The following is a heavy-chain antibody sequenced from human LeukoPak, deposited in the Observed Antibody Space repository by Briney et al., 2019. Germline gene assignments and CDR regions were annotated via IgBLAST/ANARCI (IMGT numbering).Heavy chain of an antibody. D-gene: IGHD5-18*01. CDR1: GFTFSSYS. V-gene: IGHV3-21*01. CDR3: ARAGYSMDTEYFQH. Sequence: GGPLRLSCAASGFTFSSYSMNWVRQAPGKGLEWVSSISTSSSYIYYADSVKGRFTISRDNAKSSLYLQMNSLRAEDTAVYYCARAGYSMDTEYFQHWGQGTLVTVSS. J-gene: IGHJ1*01. CDR2: ISTSSSYI.